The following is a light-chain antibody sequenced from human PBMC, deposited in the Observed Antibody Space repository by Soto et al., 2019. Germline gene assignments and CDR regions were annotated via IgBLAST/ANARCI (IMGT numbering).Light chain of an antibody. CDR3: CSYAGSSTFGGYV. CDR1: SRDVGIYNY. V-gene: IGLV2-11*01. Sequence: QSALTQPRSVSGSPGQSVTVSCTGTSRDVGIYNYVSWYQQRPGTAPKVMIYDVTKRPSGVPDRFSGSESANTASLTISGLQADDEADYYCCSYAGSSTFGGYVFGTGTKVTVL. CDR2: DVT. J-gene: IGLJ1*01.